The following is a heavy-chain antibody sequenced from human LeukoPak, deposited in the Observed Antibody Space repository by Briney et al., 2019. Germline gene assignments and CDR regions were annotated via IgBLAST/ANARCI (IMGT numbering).Heavy chain of an antibody. Sequence: GASVKVSCKASGGTFSSYAISWVRQAPGQGLEWMGGIIPIFGTANYAQKFQGRVTIPTDESTSTAYIELSSLRSEDTPLLYWASSEDSSGWNAFDYWGQGTLVTVSS. D-gene: IGHD6-19*01. J-gene: IGHJ4*02. CDR3: ASSEDSSGWNAFDY. CDR2: IIPIFGTA. CDR1: GGTFSSYA. V-gene: IGHV1-69*05.